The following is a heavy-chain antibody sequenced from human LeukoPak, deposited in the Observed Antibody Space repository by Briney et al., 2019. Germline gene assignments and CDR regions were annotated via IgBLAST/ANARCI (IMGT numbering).Heavy chain of an antibody. D-gene: IGHD5-12*01. CDR1: GFSFHYYA. Sequence: GRSLRLSCAASGFSFHYYAMHWVRQAPGKGLEWVAVISYDGTNEYYADSVKGRLTISRDNSKNTLYMQMNSLRPEDTAVYYCAKDSGYDGYWGQGTLVTVSS. V-gene: IGHV3-30-3*02. CDR2: ISYDGTNE. J-gene: IGHJ4*02. CDR3: AKDSGYDGY.